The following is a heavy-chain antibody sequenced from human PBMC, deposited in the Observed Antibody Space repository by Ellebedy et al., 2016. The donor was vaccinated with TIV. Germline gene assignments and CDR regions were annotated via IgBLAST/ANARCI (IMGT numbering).Heavy chain of an antibody. Sequence: ASVKVSXXASGYTFTSYAMHWVRQAPGQRLEWMGWSNAGNGNTKYSQEFQGRVTMTRDTSTSTVYMELSSLRSEDTAVYYCARSQTEGYDILTGLAYWGQGTLVTVSS. D-gene: IGHD3-9*01. CDR3: ARSQTEGYDILTGLAY. CDR2: SNAGNGNT. V-gene: IGHV1-3*02. J-gene: IGHJ4*02. CDR1: GYTFTSYA.